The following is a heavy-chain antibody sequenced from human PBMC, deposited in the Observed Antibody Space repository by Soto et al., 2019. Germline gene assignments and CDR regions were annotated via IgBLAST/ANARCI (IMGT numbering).Heavy chain of an antibody. CDR3: AARHFWSGPWTHTRLDY. Sequence: TSETLSLTWAVSGDSINSSQWWDWVRQPPGKGLEWIGQISHSGSTNYNPSLTSRVTISVDKSKNHFSLKLTSVTAADTALYYCAARHFWSGPWTHTRLDYWGQGTLVTVSS. J-gene: IGHJ4*02. D-gene: IGHD3-3*02. CDR2: ISHSGST. V-gene: IGHV4-4*02. CDR1: GDSINSSQW.